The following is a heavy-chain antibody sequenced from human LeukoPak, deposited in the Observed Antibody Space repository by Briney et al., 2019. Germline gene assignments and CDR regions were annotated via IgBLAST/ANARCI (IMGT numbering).Heavy chain of an antibody. CDR3: ARGYSSGWYRSGSNWFDP. CDR1: GFIFSSYC. V-gene: IGHV3-74*01. CDR2: INSDGSST. J-gene: IGHJ5*02. D-gene: IGHD6-19*01. Sequence: RPGGSLRLSCAASGFIFSSYCMHWVRQAPGKGLVWVSRINSDGSSTSYTDSVKGRFTISRDNAKNTLYLQMNSLRAEDTAVYYCARGYSSGWYRSGSNWFDPWGQGTLVTVSS.